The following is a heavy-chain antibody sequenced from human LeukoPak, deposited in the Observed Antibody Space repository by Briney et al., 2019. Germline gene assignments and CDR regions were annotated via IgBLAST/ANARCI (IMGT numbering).Heavy chain of an antibody. V-gene: IGHV4-59*01. CDR1: GGSISSYY. J-gene: IGHJ5*02. CDR2: IYYSGST. CDR3: ARVGGNPYYYDSSGYQNWFDP. D-gene: IGHD3-22*01. Sequence: SETLFLTCTVSGGSISSYYWSWIRQPPGKGLEWIGYIYYSGSTNYNPSLKSRVTISVDTSKNQFSLKLSSVTAADTAVYYCARVGGNPYYYDSSGYQNWFDPWGQGTLVTVSS.